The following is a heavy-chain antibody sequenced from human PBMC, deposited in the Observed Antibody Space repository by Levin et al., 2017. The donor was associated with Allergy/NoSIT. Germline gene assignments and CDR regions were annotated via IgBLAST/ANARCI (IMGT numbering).Heavy chain of an antibody. CDR1: GGSISSSPYY. D-gene: IGHD3-9*01. CDR2: IYNSGST. J-gene: IGHJ4*02. CDR3: ARRDSGYDILTAYCIFDN. Sequence: SETLSLTCTVSGGSISSSPYYWGWIRQPPGGGLEWIGSIYNSGSTFYKPSLKSRVTIFVDKSNNHFSLKLTSVTAADTAVYYCARRDSGYDILTAYCIFDNWGQGTLVTVSS. V-gene: IGHV4-39*02.